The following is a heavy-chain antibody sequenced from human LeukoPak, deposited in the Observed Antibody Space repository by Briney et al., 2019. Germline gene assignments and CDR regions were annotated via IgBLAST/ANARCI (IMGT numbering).Heavy chain of an antibody. Sequence: SETLSLTCTVSGGSISSYYWSWIRQPPGKGLEWIGYIYYSGSTNYNPSLKSRVTISVDTSKNQFSLKLSSVTAADTAVYYCARQLWDNWFDPWGQGTLVTVSS. CDR1: GGSISSYY. CDR3: ARQLWDNWFDP. D-gene: IGHD5-18*01. CDR2: IYYSGST. V-gene: IGHV4-59*01. J-gene: IGHJ5*02.